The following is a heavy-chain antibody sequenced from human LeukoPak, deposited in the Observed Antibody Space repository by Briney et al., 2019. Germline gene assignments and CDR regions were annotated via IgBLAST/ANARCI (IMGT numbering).Heavy chain of an antibody. J-gene: IGHJ5*02. CDR2: INHSGST. CDR1: GGSFSGYY. D-gene: IGHD2-2*01. CDR3: ARVDIVVLPGASVGPNWFDP. Sequence: SETLSLTCAVYGGSFSGYYWSWIRQPPGKGLEWIGEINHSGSTNYNPSLKSRVTISVDTSKNQFSLKLSSVTAADTAVYYCARVDIVVLPGASVGPNWFDPWGQGTLVTVSS. V-gene: IGHV4-34*01.